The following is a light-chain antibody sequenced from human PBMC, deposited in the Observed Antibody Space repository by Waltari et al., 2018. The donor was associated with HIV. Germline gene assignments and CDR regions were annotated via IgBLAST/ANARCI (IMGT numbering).Light chain of an antibody. J-gene: IGLJ3*02. Sequence: QSALTQPASVSGSPGQSITIPCTGTSSDIGTYDYVSWYQQHPRQAPKLIIYEVKNRPSVVSNRFSGSKSGNTASLPISGLQGADEADYFCSSYASGSSLVFGGGTKLTVL. V-gene: IGLV2-14*01. CDR2: EVK. CDR1: SSDIGTYDY. CDR3: SSYASGSSLV.